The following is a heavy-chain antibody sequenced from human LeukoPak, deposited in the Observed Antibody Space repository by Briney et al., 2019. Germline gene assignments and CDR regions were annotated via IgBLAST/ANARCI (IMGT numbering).Heavy chain of an antibody. V-gene: IGHV3-7*01. Sequence: PGGSLRLSCAASRFTFSSYWMSWVRQAPGKGLEWVANIQQDGSEKYYVDSVKGRFTISRDNARNSLYLQMNSLRAEDTAVYYCARDARVVLDYWGQGTLVTVSS. CDR1: RFTFSSYW. CDR3: ARDARVVLDY. D-gene: IGHD2-2*01. J-gene: IGHJ4*02. CDR2: IQQDGSEK.